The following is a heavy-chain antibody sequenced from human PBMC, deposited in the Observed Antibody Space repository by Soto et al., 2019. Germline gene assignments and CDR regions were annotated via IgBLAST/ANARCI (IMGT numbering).Heavy chain of an antibody. CDR1: GYIFTTYW. Sequence: LGEYLKISWKGSGYIFTTYWIGWGRQMPGKGPEWMGMIYPGDSDTRYSPSFQGQVTISVDKSINTAYLQWSSLEASDTAMYYCARTPNCFDLWGQAPLVTVSS. D-gene: IGHD2-15*01. V-gene: IGHV5-51*01. CDR3: ARTPNCFDL. J-gene: IGHJ5*02. CDR2: IYPGDSDT.